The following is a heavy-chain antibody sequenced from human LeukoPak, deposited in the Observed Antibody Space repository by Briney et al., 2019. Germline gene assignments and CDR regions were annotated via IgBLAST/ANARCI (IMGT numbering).Heavy chain of an antibody. CDR1: GGTFSSYA. V-gene: IGHV1-69*05. Sequence: SVKVSCKASGGTFSSYAISWVRQAAGQGLEWMGRIIPIFGTANYAQKFQGRVTITTDESTSTAYMELSSLRSEDTAVYYCAREMYYYGSGIPLALDYWGQGTLVTVSS. CDR3: AREMYYYGSGIPLALDY. CDR2: IIPIFGTA. D-gene: IGHD3-10*01. J-gene: IGHJ4*02.